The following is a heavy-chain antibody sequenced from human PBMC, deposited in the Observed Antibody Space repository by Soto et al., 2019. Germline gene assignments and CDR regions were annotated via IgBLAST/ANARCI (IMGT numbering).Heavy chain of an antibody. V-gene: IGHV3-73*02. J-gene: IGHJ1*01. CDR3: TGGYCTGGTCYSVYVQH. Sequence: EVQLVHSGGGLVQPGGSLKLSCAASGFTFSGSTVHWVRQASGDGLQWVGRISSKANDYATTYIASVKGRFTISIDDARNTAYLQMSDLKTEDTAVYYCTGGYCTGGTCYSVYVQHWGQGALFTVFS. D-gene: IGHD2-15*01. CDR2: ISSKANDYAT. CDR1: GFTFSGST.